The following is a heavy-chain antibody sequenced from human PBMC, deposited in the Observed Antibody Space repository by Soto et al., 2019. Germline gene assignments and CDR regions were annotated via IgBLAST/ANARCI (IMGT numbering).Heavy chain of an antibody. V-gene: IGHV1-46*01. J-gene: IGHJ4*02. Sequence: QVQLVQSGAEVKKPGASVKVSCTASGYTFTTYYMHWEPQAPGQGLEWMGIISPDGRRTSYAQKCQGRVTMARDTATSTAYMELSSLRSEDTAVYYCATRDPGHYWGQGTLVTVSS. CDR1: GYTFTTYY. CDR3: ATRDPGHY. CDR2: ISPDGRRT.